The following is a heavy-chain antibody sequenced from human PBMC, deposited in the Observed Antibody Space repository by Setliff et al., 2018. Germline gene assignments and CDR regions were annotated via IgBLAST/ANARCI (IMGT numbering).Heavy chain of an antibody. CDR3: ARSPPYGGHRVFDL. V-gene: IGHV4-39*07. CDR1: GDSFSSSSSYY. D-gene: IGHD4-17*01. Sequence: SETLSLTCAAPGDSFSSSSSYYWGWIRQPPGKGLEWIGSIYYSGSTYYNPSLKSRVTISVDTSKNQFSVKLSSVTAADTAVYYCARSPPYGGHRVFDLWGQGTMVTVSS. J-gene: IGHJ3*01. CDR2: IYYSGST.